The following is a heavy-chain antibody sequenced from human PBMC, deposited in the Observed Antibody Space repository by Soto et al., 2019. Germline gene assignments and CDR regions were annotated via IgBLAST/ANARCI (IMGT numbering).Heavy chain of an antibody. Sequence: EVQLVESGGGLVKPWGSLRLSCAASGFTFTDVWMTWVRQAPGKGLEWVGRIKRKIDGETTDYAAPVKGRFTISRDDLKNTLFLQMNSLKSEDTAVYYCAVDAQCSSTNCPGAFDIWGQGTMVTVSS. D-gene: IGHD2-2*01. CDR1: GFTFTDVW. CDR2: IKRKIDGETT. J-gene: IGHJ3*02. V-gene: IGHV3-15*01. CDR3: AVDAQCSSTNCPGAFDI.